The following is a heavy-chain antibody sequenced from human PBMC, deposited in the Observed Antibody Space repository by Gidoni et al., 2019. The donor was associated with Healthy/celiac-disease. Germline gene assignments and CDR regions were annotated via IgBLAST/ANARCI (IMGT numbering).Heavy chain of an antibody. Sequence: QVQLQQWGAGLLKPSETLSLTCAVYGGSFSSYYWSWIRQPPGKGLEWIGEINHSGSTNYNPSLKRRVTISVDTSKNQFSLKLSSVTAADTAVYYCARSINYYFDSSGYYSRYYYYGMDVWGQGTTVTVSS. J-gene: IGHJ6*02. D-gene: IGHD3-22*01. V-gene: IGHV4-34*01. CDR1: GGSFSSYY. CDR3: ARSINYYFDSSGYYSRYYYYGMDV. CDR2: INHSGST.